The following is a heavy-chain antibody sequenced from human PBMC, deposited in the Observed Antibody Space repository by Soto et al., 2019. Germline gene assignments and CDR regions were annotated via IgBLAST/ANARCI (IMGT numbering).Heavy chain of an antibody. CDR1: GYTFTSYD. J-gene: IGHJ4*02. Sequence: ASVKVSCKASGYTFTSYDINWVRQAAGQGPEWMGSVTPRNGDTAFAQKYQGRVTVTSNTSMSTVYMELSNLRSDDTAVYYCARGGSYWARRHYFDSWGQGTLVTVSS. CDR2: VTPRNGDT. CDR3: ARGGSYWARRHYFDS. V-gene: IGHV1-8*02. D-gene: IGHD2-8*02.